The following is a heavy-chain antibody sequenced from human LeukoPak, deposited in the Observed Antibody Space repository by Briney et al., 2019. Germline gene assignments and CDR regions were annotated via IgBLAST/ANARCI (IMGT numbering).Heavy chain of an antibody. V-gene: IGHV3-53*01. CDR3: ARGPRSAYYYYFDY. CDR2: IYGGGST. J-gene: IGHJ4*02. D-gene: IGHD3-10*01. Sequence: GGSLRLSCAASGFTVSSNYMSWVRQAPGKGLEWVSVIYGGGSTYYADSVKGRFTISRDNSKNTLYLQMNSLRAEDTAVYYCARGPRSAYYYYFDYWGQGTLVTVSS. CDR1: GFTVSSNY.